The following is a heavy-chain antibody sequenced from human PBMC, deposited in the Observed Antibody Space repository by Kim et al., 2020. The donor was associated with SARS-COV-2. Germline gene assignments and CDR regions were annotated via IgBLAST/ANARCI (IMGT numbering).Heavy chain of an antibody. CDR2: ITSKTDGGTT. D-gene: IGHD3-3*01. V-gene: IGHV3-15*01. Sequence: GGSLRLSCAASGFSFSNAWMSWVRQAPGKGLEWVGRITSKTDGGTTDHAAPVKGRFTISRDDSKNTLYLQMNSLKTEDTAVYYCTTDWPNDFWSGSNAGYYFDYWGRGTLVTVSS. J-gene: IGHJ4*02. CDR1: GFSFSNAW. CDR3: TTDWPNDFWSGSNAGYYFDY.